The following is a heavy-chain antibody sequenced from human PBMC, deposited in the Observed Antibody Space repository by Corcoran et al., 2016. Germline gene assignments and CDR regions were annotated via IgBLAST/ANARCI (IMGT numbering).Heavy chain of an antibody. CDR1: GGSISSSSYY. V-gene: IGHV4-39*01. D-gene: IGHD3-10*01. Sequence: QQLQESGPGLVKPSETLSLTCTVSGGSISSSSYYWGWIRQPPGKGLEWVGSIYYSGSTYYNPSLKSRVTISVDTSKNQFSLKLSSVTAADTAVYYCASEGALRRGWLGYDWGQGTLVTVS. CDR3: ASEGALRRGWLGYD. CDR2: IYYSGST. J-gene: IGHJ4*02.